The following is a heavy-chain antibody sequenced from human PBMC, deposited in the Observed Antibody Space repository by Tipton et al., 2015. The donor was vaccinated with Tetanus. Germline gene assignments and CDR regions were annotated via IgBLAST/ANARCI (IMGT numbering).Heavy chain of an antibody. CDR3: AREGRRTFYDSFDK. CDR1: GDSLKNYY. J-gene: IGHJ4*03. CDR2: VYSSGRT. V-gene: IGHV4-4*07. D-gene: IGHD3-3*01. Sequence: QLVQSGAEVKPSEALSLTCTVTGDSLKNYYWSWIRQSAGKGLEWSGRVYSSGRTDYNPSFGSRVVINVDTANNQFTLRLTSVLAADAAVYYCAREGRRTFYDSFDKWGQGVMVTVSS.